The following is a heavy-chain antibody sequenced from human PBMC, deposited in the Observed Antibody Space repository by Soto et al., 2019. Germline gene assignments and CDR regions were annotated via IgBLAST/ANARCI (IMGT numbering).Heavy chain of an antibody. V-gene: IGHV1-24*01. J-gene: IGHJ5*02. Sequence: ASVKVSCKVSGYTLTELSMHWVRQAPGKGLEWMGGFDPEDGETIYAQKFQGRVTMTEDTSTDTAYMELSSLRSEDTAVYYCATFFLFFVPPLGVYPYLLSFRGKGTSDP. CDR3: ATFFLFFVPPLGVYPYLLSFRGKGTSDP. CDR2: FDPEDGET. D-gene: IGHD3-10*01. CDR1: GYTLTELS.